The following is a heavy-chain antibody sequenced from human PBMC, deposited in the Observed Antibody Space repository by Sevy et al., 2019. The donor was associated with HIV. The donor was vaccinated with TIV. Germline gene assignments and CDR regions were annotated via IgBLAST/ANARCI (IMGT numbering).Heavy chain of an antibody. CDR3: ARYGPGRVFDY. J-gene: IGHJ4*02. D-gene: IGHD3-10*01. V-gene: IGHV3-11*06. CDR1: GFTFSDYY. CDR2: ISSSSSYT. Sequence: GGSLRLSCAASGFTFSDYYMSWIRQAPGKGLEWVSYISSSSSYTNYADSVKGRFTISRDNAKNSLYLQMNSLRAEDTAVYYCARYGPGRVFDYWGQGTLVTVSS.